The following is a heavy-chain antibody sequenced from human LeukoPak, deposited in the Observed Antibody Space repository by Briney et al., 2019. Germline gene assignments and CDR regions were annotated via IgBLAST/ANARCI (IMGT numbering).Heavy chain of an antibody. CDR3: AKDFVVVPARYFDC. CDR2: INSDGSST. Sequence: GGSLRLSCAASGFTFSSYWMHWVRQVPGKGLVWVSRINSDGSSTSYADSVKGRFTISRDNAKNTLYVQMNSLRAEDTAVYYCAKDFVVVPARYFDCWGQGTLVTVSS. CDR1: GFTFSSYW. V-gene: IGHV3-74*01. J-gene: IGHJ4*02. D-gene: IGHD2-2*01.